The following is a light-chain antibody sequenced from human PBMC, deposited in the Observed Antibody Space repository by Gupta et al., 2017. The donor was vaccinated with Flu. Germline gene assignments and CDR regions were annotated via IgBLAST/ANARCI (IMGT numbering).Light chain of an antibody. V-gene: IGLV8-61*01. CDR2: STN. Sequence: QTVVTKEPSFSVSPGGTVTLTCGLSSGSVSTSYYPSWYQQTPGQAPRTLIYSTNTRSSGVPDRFSGSILGNKAALTITGAQADDESDYYCVLYMGSVLWVFGGGTKLTVL. CDR3: VLYMGSVLWV. J-gene: IGLJ3*02. CDR1: SGSVSTSYY.